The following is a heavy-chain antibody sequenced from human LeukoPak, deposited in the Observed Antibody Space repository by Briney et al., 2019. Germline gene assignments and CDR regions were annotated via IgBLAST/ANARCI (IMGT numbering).Heavy chain of an antibody. J-gene: IGHJ4*02. CDR2: IKAKAHGGTI. D-gene: IGHD6-13*01. Sequence: GGSLRLSCAASGFTFINAWMAWVRQAPGKGLEWVGRIKAKAHGGTIEYAAPVKGRFTISRDDSKNTLYLQMNSLRVEDTAVYYCAKDSQTSWSSSWLWFLDSWGQGTPVTVSS. CDR1: GFTFINAW. CDR3: AKDSQTSWSSSWLWFLDS. V-gene: IGHV3-15*01.